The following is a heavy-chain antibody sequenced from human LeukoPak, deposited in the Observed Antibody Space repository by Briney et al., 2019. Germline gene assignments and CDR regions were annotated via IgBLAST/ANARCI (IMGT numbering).Heavy chain of an antibody. D-gene: IGHD5-24*01. CDR1: GGSLTTGYY. Sequence: SETLSLTCTVSGGSLTTGYYWTWLRPHPGKGLEWIGYIHPSGSTNYNPSLKSRVTMSLDTSQNQFSLKLTSVTAADTAMYYCARGQDAFKTGYWGQGTLVTVSS. J-gene: IGHJ4*02. V-gene: IGHV4-31*03. CDR3: ARGQDAFKTGY. CDR2: IHPSGST.